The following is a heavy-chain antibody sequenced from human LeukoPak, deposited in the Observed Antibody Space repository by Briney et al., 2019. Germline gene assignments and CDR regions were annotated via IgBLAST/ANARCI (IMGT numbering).Heavy chain of an antibody. CDR1: GGSISSGDYY. CDR3: ARTVGTGVFQH. V-gene: IGHV4-30-4*01. D-gene: IGHD4-23*01. Sequence: SETLPLTCTVSGGSISSGDYYWSWIRQPPGKGLEWIGYIYYSGGTYYNPSLKSRVTISVDTSKNQFSLKLSSVTAADTAVYYCARTVGTGVFQHWGQGTLVTVSS. CDR2: IYYSGGT. J-gene: IGHJ1*01.